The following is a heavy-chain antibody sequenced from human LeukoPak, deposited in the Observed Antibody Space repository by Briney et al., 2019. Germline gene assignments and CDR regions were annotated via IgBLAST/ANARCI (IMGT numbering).Heavy chain of an antibody. CDR1: GGTFSSYA. Sequence: SVKVPCKASGGTFSSYAISWVRQAPGHGLEWMGGIIPIFVTANYAQKFQGRVTITTDESTSTADMELSSLRSEDTAVNYCARRSDSSNRTPFDYWGQETLVTVPS. J-gene: IGHJ4*02. CDR2: IIPIFVTA. D-gene: IGHD6-13*01. CDR3: ARRSDSSNRTPFDY. V-gene: IGHV1-69*05.